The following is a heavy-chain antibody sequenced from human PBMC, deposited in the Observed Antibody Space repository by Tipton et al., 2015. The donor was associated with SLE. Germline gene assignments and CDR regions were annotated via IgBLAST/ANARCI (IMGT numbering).Heavy chain of an antibody. CDR2: IYPGDSDT. Sequence: QLVQSGAEVKKPGESLKISCKGSGYSFTSYWIGWVRQMPGKGLEWMGIIYPGDSDTRYSPSFQGQVTISADKSISTAYLQWTSLKAADSATYYWARPQERGTSGYGYWGQGTLVIVSS. D-gene: IGHD5-12*01. CDR3: ARPQERGTSGYGY. CDR1: GYSFTSYW. J-gene: IGHJ4*02. V-gene: IGHV5-51*03.